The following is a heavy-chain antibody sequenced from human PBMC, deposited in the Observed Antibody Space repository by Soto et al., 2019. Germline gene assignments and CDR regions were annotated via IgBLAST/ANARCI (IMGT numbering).Heavy chain of an antibody. D-gene: IGHD6-6*01. J-gene: IGHJ3*02. CDR1: GFTFSSYA. CDR2: ISGSGGST. Sequence: PGGSLRLSCAASGFTFSSYAMSWVRQAPGKGLEWVSAISGSGGSTYYADSVKGRFTISRDNAKNTLYLQMNSLRAEDTAVYYCARVSQALTRLGAFDIWGQGTMVTVSS. CDR3: ARVSQALTRLGAFDI. V-gene: IGHV3-23*01.